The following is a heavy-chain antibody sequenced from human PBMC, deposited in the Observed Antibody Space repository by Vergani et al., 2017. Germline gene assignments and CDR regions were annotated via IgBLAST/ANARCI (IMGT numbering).Heavy chain of an antibody. D-gene: IGHD6-13*01. CDR1: GFTVSSNY. Sequence: EVQLVESGGVVVQPGGSLRLSCAASGFTVSSNYMSWVRQAPGKGLEWVSVIYSGGSTYYADSVKGRFTISRDNSKNTLYLQMNSLRAEDTAVYYCARESIAAGDAFDIWGQGTMVTVSS. J-gene: IGHJ3*02. V-gene: IGHV3-66*02. CDR2: IYSGGST. CDR3: ARESIAAGDAFDI.